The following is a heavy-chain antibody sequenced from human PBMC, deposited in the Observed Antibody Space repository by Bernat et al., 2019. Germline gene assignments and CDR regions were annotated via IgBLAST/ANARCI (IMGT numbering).Heavy chain of an antibody. CDR1: GYTFTTYT. CDR2: INAVNGNT. D-gene: IGHD3-10*01. CDR3: ATDRDEVHGWFREWRQDEDV. Sequence: QGQLVQSGADVKEPGASVKVSCKASGYTFTTYTMHWVRQVPGQRLEWMGWINAVNGNTKYSQDFQDRVTITSDTSASTAYMELSSLRSEDTAVYYCATDRDEVHGWFREWRQDEDVLGKGTTVTVSS. J-gene: IGHJ6*04. V-gene: IGHV1-3*01.